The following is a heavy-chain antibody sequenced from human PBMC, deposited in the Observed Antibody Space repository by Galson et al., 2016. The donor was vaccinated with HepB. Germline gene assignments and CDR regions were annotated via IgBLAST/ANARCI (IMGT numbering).Heavy chain of an antibody. J-gene: IGHJ4*02. CDR2: IKEDGTEK. Sequence: SLRLSCAASGLTFTNYWMTWVRQAPGKGLEWVANIKEDGTEKCYADSVKGRFTISRDNARNSLYLQMNSLRAEDTGIYYCAREGLADGSYFDYWGRGTLVTV. D-gene: IGHD5-24*01. CDR1: GLTFTNYW. V-gene: IGHV3-7*01. CDR3: AREGLADGSYFDY.